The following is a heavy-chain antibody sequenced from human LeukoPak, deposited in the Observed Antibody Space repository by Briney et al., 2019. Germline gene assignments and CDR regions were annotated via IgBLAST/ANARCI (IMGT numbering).Heavy chain of an antibody. D-gene: IGHD1-1*01. J-gene: IGHJ4*02. CDR1: GFTFSNYV. Sequence: GGSLRLSCAASGFTFSNYVMSWVRQAPGKGLEWVSAISGSGSNTYNADSVEGRFTISRDNSKNTLYLQMNSLRAEDTAVYYCAKGNWRYFDYWGQGTLVTVSS. V-gene: IGHV3-23*01. CDR3: AKGNWRYFDY. CDR2: ISGSGSNT.